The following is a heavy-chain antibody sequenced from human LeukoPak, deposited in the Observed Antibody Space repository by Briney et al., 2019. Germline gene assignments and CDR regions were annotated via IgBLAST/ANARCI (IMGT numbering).Heavy chain of an antibody. D-gene: IGHD6-13*01. CDR3: ARALYSSSWSRYLNYYYYYYMDV. CDR2: IIPIFGTA. Sequence: GASVKVSCKASGYTFTSYGISWVRQAPGQGLEWMGGIIPIFGTANYAQKFQGRVTITADKSTSTAYMELSSLRSEDTAVYYCARALYSSSWSRYLNYYYYYYMDVWGKGTTVTVSS. CDR1: GYTFTSYG. J-gene: IGHJ6*03. V-gene: IGHV1-69*06.